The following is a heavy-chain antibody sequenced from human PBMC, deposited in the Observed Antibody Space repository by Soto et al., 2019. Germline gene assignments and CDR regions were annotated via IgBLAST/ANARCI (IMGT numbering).Heavy chain of an antibody. CDR2: IYYSGST. V-gene: IGHV4-59*01. J-gene: IGHJ4*02. CDR3: ARSGSGWLDY. D-gene: IGHD6-19*01. Sequence: SETLSLTCTVSGGASSSYYWSWIRQPPGKGLEWIGYIYYSGSTNYNPSLKSRVTISVDTSKNQFSLKLSSVTAADTAVYYCARSGSGWLDYWGQGTMVTVS. CDR1: GGASSSYY.